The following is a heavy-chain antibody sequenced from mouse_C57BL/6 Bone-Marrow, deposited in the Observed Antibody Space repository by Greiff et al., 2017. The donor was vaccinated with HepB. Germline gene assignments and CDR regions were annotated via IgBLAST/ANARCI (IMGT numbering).Heavy chain of an antibody. CDR1: GYTFTDYN. J-gene: IGHJ3*01. D-gene: IGHD2-4*01. CDR3: APIYYDYDERFAY. CDR2: INPNNGGT. V-gene: IGHV1-18*01. Sequence: EVKLMESGPELVKPGASVKIPCKASGYTFTDYNMDWVKQSHGKSLEWIGDINPNNGGTIYNQKFKGKATLTVDKSSSTAYMELRSLTSEDTAVYYCAPIYYDYDERFAYWGQGTLVTVSA.